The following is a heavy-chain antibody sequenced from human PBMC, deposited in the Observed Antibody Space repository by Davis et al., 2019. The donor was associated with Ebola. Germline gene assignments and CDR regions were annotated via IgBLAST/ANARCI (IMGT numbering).Heavy chain of an antibody. D-gene: IGHD2-15*01. J-gene: IGHJ5*02. CDR3: ARDLRAVVVVAATQGIWFDP. CDR2: ISSSSSYI. V-gene: IGHV3-21*01. Sequence: PGGSLRLSCAASGFTFSSYSMNWVRQAPGKGLEWVSSISSSSSYIYYADSVKGRFTISRDNAKNSLYLQMNSLRAEDTAVYYCARDLRAVVVVAATQGIWFDPWGQGTLVTVSS. CDR1: GFTFSSYS.